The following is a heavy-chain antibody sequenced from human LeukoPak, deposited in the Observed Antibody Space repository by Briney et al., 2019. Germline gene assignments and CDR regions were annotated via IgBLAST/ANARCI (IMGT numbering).Heavy chain of an antibody. CDR1: GFTFSSYG. V-gene: IGHV3-15*06. J-gene: IGHJ3*02. D-gene: IGHD2-8*01. Sequence: GGFLRLSCAASGFTFSSYGMHWVRQAPGKGLEWVGRVKLNIDGATTNYSAPVKGRFTISRDDSKDTLYLQMNSLKTEDTALYYCATGLRNGFEIWGQGTMVTVSS. CDR3: ATGLRNGFEI. CDR2: VKLNIDGATT.